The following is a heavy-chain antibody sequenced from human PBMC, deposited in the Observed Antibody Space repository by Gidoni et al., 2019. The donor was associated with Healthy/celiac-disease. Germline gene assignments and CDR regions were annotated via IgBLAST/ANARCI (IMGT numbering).Heavy chain of an antibody. CDR1: GFTCSRHA. V-gene: IGHV3-30-3*01. J-gene: IGHJ4*02. Sequence: QVQLVESGGGVVQPGRSLTLSCAASGFTCSRHAMHWVRQAPGKGLEWVPVISYDGSNKYSADSVKCRFTISRDNSKNTLYLQMNSLRAEDTAVYYCARDGAGLFWSGYFWVWGQGTLVTVSS. D-gene: IGHD3-3*01. CDR2: ISYDGSNK. CDR3: ARDGAGLFWSGYFWV.